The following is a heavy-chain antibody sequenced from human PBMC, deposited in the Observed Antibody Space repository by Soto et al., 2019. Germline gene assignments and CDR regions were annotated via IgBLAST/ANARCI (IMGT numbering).Heavy chain of an antibody. Sequence: GGSLRLSCAASGFTFSNYGMHWVRQAPGKGLEWVAVISYDGSNKYYADSMKGRFTISRDNSKITLYLQMNSLRAEDTAMYYCAKDECSGGSCYPRRFVDYWGQGTLVTVSS. CDR3: AKDECSGGSCYPRRFVDY. V-gene: IGHV3-30*18. J-gene: IGHJ4*02. D-gene: IGHD2-15*01. CDR1: GFTFSNYG. CDR2: ISYDGSNK.